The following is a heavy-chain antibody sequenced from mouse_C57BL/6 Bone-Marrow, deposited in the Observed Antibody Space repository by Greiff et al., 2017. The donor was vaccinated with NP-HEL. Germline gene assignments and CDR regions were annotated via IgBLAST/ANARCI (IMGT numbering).Heavy chain of an antibody. Sequence: QVQLQQSGAELARPGASVKLSCKASGYTFTSYGISWVKQRTGQGLEWIGEIYPSSGNTYYNEKFKGKATLTADKSSSTAYMELRSLTSEDSAVYFCARRITTVVATRAMDYWGQGTSVTVSS. D-gene: IGHD1-1*01. CDR2: IYPSSGNT. CDR1: GYTFTSYG. CDR3: ARRITTVVATRAMDY. V-gene: IGHV1-81*01. J-gene: IGHJ4*01.